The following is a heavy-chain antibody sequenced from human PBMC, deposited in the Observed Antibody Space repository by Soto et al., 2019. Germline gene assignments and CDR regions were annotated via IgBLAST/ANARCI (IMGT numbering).Heavy chain of an antibody. CDR1: GFSFNNAW. CDR3: TGGDIAGDFDY. CDR2: IKTTAAGGTT. Sequence: EVQMVESGGGLVKPGGSLRLSCAASGFSFNNAWMSWVRQAPGKGLEWVGRIKTTAAGGTTDYAAPVKGRFTISRDDSKNTVYLLMNSLKTEDTAVYLWTGGDIAGDFDYWGQGTLVTVSS. D-gene: IGHD5-12*01. J-gene: IGHJ4*02. V-gene: IGHV3-15*01.